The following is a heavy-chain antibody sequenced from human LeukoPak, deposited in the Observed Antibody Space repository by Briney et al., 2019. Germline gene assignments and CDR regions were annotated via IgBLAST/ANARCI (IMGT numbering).Heavy chain of an antibody. Sequence: ASVKVSCKASGGTFSSYAISWVRQAPGQGLEWMGGIIPMFGTANYAQKFQGRVTITADESTTTAYMELSSLRSDDTAVYYCARVGTYCSSTSCYVRDYSGHGTLVTVSS. D-gene: IGHD2-2*01. V-gene: IGHV1-69*13. CDR1: GGTFSSYA. CDR3: ARVGTYCSSTSCYVRDY. J-gene: IGHJ4*01. CDR2: IIPMFGTA.